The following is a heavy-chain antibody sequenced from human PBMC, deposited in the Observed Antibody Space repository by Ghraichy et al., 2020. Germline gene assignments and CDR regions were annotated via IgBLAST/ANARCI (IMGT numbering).Heavy chain of an antibody. D-gene: IGHD3-22*01. Sequence: GGSLRLSCAASGFTFSSYDMHWVRQATGKGLEWVSAIGTAGDTYYPGSVKGRFTISRENAKNSLYLQMNSLRAGDTAVYYCARGYYYDSSGYTAGLRAFDIWAQGTMVTVSS. CDR3: ARGYYYDSSGYTAGLRAFDI. CDR2: IGTAGDT. J-gene: IGHJ3*02. V-gene: IGHV3-13*01. CDR1: GFTFSSYD.